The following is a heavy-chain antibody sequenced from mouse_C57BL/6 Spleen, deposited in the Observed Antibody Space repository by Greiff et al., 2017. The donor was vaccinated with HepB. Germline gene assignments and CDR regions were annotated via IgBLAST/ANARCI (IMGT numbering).Heavy chain of an antibody. Sequence: EVQVVESGPELVKPGASVKIPCKASGYTFTDYNMDWVKQSHGKSLEWIGDINPNNGGTIYNQKFKGKATLTVDKSSSTAYMELRSLTSEDTAVYYCARNYGSSYGAMDYWGQGTSVTVSS. CDR1: GYTFTDYN. J-gene: IGHJ4*01. CDR3: ARNYGSSYGAMDY. CDR2: INPNNGGT. D-gene: IGHD1-1*01. V-gene: IGHV1-18*01.